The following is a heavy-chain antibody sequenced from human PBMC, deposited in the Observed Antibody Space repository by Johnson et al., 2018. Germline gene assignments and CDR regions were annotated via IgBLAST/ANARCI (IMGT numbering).Heavy chain of an antibody. V-gene: IGHV3-21*01. D-gene: IGHD3-3*01. J-gene: IGHJ6*02. CDR1: GFTFSSYG. CDR2: INSGSTYI. CDR3: ARAGGGFLENYYYYAMDV. Sequence: VQLVESGGGLVKPGGSLRLSCAASGFTFSSYGLNWVRQAPGKGLEWVSSINSGSTYIYYADSMKGRFTISRDNGKNSLYLQMNSLRAEGTAVYYCARAGGGFLENYYYYAMDVWGQGTTVTVSS.